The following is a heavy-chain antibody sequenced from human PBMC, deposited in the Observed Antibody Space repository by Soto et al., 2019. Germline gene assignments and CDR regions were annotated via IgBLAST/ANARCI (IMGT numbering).Heavy chain of an antibody. CDR1: GLTFSNYA. CDR3: SKGGCGGDTCYPFDY. D-gene: IGHD2-15*01. V-gene: IGHV3-23*01. CDR2: ISGGGASA. J-gene: IGHJ4*02. Sequence: EVQLLESGGDLVQPGGSLRLSCAASGLTFSNYAMSWVRQAPGKGLHWVSTISGGGASAYYADSVKGRFIISRDNSKNTLSLQMKSLRVDDTAVYFCSKGGCGGDTCYPFDYWGQGTLVTVSS.